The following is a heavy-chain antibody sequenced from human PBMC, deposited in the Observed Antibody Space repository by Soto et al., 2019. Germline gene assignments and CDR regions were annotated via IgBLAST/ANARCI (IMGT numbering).Heavy chain of an antibody. J-gene: IGHJ4*02. CDR1: GFTFSSYA. D-gene: IGHD5-18*01. CDR2: ISYDGSNK. V-gene: IGHV3-30-3*01. Sequence: PGGSLRLSCAASGFTFSSYAMHWVRQAPGKGLEWVAVISYDGSNKYYADSVKGRFTISRDNAKNSLYLQMNSLRAEDTAVYYCARDSGYSYGPPDYWGQGTLVTVSS. CDR3: ARDSGYSYGPPDY.